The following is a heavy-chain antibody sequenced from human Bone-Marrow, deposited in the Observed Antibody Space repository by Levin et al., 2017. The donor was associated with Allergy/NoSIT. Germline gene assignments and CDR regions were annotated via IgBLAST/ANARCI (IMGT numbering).Heavy chain of an antibody. CDR1: GFTFSSYA. Sequence: SPRLSCAASGFTFSSYAMSWVRQAPGKALEWVSAISGSGGSTYYADSVKGRFTISRDNSKNTLYLQMNSLRAEDTAVYYCAKEPYSSGKHYADYWGQGTLVTVSS. V-gene: IGHV3-23*01. CDR2: ISGSGGST. J-gene: IGHJ4*02. CDR3: AKEPYSSGKHYADY. D-gene: IGHD6-19*01.